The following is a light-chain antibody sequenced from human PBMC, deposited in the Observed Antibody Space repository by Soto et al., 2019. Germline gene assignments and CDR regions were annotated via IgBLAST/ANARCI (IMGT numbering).Light chain of an antibody. CDR1: QSVHSD. Sequence: EIVMTQSPATLSVSPGEGATLSCRASQSVHSDLDGYQQKPGQAPRLLIYDESTRATGIPARFSGSGSGTEFTLTISSLQSEDVAVYYCQQYTTWPPLTFGGGTKVQI. CDR2: DES. CDR3: QQYTTWPPLT. V-gene: IGKV3-15*01. J-gene: IGKJ4*01.